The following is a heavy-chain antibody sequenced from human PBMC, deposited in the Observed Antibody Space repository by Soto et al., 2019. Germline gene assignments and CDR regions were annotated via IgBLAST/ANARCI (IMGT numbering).Heavy chain of an antibody. Sequence: EVRLVETGGGLIQPGGSLRLSCAASGFTVSDTYMNWVRQAPGKGLAWVSVIYSVSATYSADPVKGRFTISRDNPKNTVFPQMSRLRVDDTAVYYCAIGKSGSLTFDYWGQGILVTVSS. CDR1: GFTVSDTY. CDR2: IYSVSAT. J-gene: IGHJ4*02. D-gene: IGHD5-12*01. V-gene: IGHV3-53*02. CDR3: AIGKSGSLTFDY.